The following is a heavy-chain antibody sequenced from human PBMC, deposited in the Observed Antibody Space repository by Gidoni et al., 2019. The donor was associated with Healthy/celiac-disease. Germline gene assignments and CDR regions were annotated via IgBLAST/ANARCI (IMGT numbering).Heavy chain of an antibody. V-gene: IGHV4-39*01. CDR1: GGSISSSSYS. J-gene: IGHJ4*02. D-gene: IGHD3-10*01. CDR3: ARGDYYGSGSPFR. CDR2: IYYSGST. Sequence: QLQLQESGPGLVKPSETLSLPCTVSGGSISSSSYSWGWIRQPPGKGLEWIGSIYYSGSTYYNPSLKSRVTISVDTSKNQFSLKLSSVTAADTAVYYCARGDYYGSGSPFRWGQGTLVTVSS.